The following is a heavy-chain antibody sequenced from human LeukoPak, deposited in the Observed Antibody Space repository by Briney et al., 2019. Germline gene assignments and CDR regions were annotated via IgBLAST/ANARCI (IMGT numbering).Heavy chain of an antibody. CDR3: ASSSGYSFWFDP. Sequence: PSETLSLTCTVSGYSISSGYYWGWIRQPPGKGLEWIENIYHSGSTYYNPSLKSRVTISVDTSKNQFSLKLSSVTAADTAVYYCASSSGYSFWFDPWGQGTLVTVSS. D-gene: IGHD3-22*01. J-gene: IGHJ5*02. CDR1: GYSISSGYY. V-gene: IGHV4-38-2*02. CDR2: IYHSGST.